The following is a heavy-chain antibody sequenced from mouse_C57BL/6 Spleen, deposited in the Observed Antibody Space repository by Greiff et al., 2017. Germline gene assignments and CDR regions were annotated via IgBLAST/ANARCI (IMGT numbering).Heavy chain of an antibody. CDR2: IDPENGDT. CDR1: GFNIKDDY. CDR3: TFYYGSSYAMDY. V-gene: IGHV14-4*01. Sequence: EVKLQESGAELVRPGASVKLSCTASGFNIKDDYMHWVKQRPEQGLEWIGWIDPENGDTEYASKFQGKATITADTSSNTAYLQLSSLTSEDTAVYYFTFYYGSSYAMDYWGQGTSVTVSS. D-gene: IGHD1-1*01. J-gene: IGHJ4*01.